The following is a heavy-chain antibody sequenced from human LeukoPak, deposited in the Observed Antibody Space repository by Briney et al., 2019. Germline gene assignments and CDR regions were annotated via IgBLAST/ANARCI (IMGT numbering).Heavy chain of an antibody. J-gene: IGHJ5*02. CDR2: INTNTGNP. CDR1: GYAFTTYA. Sequence: GASVKVSCKASGYAFTTYAMNWVRQAPGQGLEWMGWINTNTGNPTYAQGFTGRFVFSLDTSVSTVYLQISSLKTEDTAVYYCARGARATQYGSGSYYNHWGQGTLVTVSS. D-gene: IGHD3-10*01. V-gene: IGHV7-4-1*02. CDR3: ARGARATQYGSGSYYNH.